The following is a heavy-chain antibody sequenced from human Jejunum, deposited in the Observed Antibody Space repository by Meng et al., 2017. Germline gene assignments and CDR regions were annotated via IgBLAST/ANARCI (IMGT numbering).Heavy chain of an antibody. CDR3: ARSFWNYYYIDY. CDR1: GASISGGYY. Sequence: QVQLQESGPGLVKPSQPLSLTCTVSGASISGGYYWSWVRQSPGRGLEWIGHIYYSGGTSYCPSFKSRTTISVDTSKSQFSLKLSSVTAADTAVYYCARSFWNYYYIDYWGQGALVTVSS. J-gene: IGHJ4*02. V-gene: IGHV4-30-4*01. D-gene: IGHD3-3*01. CDR2: IYYSGGT.